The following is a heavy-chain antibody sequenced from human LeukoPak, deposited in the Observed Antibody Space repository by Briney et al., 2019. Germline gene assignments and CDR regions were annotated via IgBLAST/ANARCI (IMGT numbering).Heavy chain of an antibody. D-gene: IGHD3-22*01. CDR3: ASAGYYDSSGYYYLRGRAFEL. CDR1: GFTFSSFW. J-gene: IGHJ3*01. V-gene: IGHV3-33*08. CDR2: IWYDGSNK. Sequence: GGSLRLSCAASGFTFSSFWMHWVRQAPGKGLEWVAVIWYDGSNKYYADSVKGRFTISRDNSKNTLYLQMNSLRAEDTAVYYCASAGYYDSSGYYYLRGRAFELWGQGTMVTVSS.